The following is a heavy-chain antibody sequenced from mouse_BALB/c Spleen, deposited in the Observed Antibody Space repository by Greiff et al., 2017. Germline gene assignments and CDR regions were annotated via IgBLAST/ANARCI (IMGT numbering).Heavy chain of an antibody. CDR1: GYTFTDYA. J-gene: IGHJ4*01. V-gene: IGHV1S137*01. Sequence: QVQLQQSGAELVRPGVSVKISCKGSGYTFTDYAMHWVKQSPAKSLEWIGVISTYYGDASYNQKFKGKATMTVDKSSSTAYMELARLTSEDSAIYYCARGDYYGSSYDAMDYWGQGTSVTVSS. CDR2: ISTYYGDA. D-gene: IGHD1-1*01. CDR3: ARGDYYGSSYDAMDY.